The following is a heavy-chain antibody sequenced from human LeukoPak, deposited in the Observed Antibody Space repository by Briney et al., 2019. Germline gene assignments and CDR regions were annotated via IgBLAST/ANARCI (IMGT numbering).Heavy chain of an antibody. CDR1: GFTFSSYA. CDR3: AKDGQVLRYFDWFRHTDMDV. J-gene: IGHJ6*03. CDR2: ISGSGGST. D-gene: IGHD3-9*01. Sequence: PGGSLRLSCAASGFTFSSYAMSWVRQAPGKGLEWVSAISGSGGSTYYADSVKGRFTISRDNSKNTLYLQMNSLRAEDTAVYYCAKDGQVLRYFDWFRHTDMDVWGKGTTVTVSS. V-gene: IGHV3-23*01.